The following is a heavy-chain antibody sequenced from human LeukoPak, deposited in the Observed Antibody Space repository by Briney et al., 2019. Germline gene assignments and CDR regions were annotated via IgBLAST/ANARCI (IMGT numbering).Heavy chain of an antibody. V-gene: IGHV1-24*01. J-gene: IGHJ4*02. CDR1: GYTLTELS. Sequence: ASVKVSCKVSGYTLTELSMHWVRQAPGKGLEWMGGFDPEDGETFYAQKFQGRVTMTEDTSTDTAYMELSSLRSEDTAVYYCATPDYYDGCGYYDLDYWGQGTLVTVSS. CDR2: FDPEDGET. CDR3: ATPDYYDGCGYYDLDY. D-gene: IGHD3-22*01.